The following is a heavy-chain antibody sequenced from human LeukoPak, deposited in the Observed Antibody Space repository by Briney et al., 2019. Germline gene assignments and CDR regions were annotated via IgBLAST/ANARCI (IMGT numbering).Heavy chain of an antibody. CDR3: VNLGYCTTSSCQP. CDR2: ITSDGSGT. CDR1: GFTFNNYF. D-gene: IGHD2-2*01. Sequence: SGGSLRLPCAASGFTFNNYFMHWVRQAPGKGLVWVSRITSDGSGTNYADSVKGRFTISRDNAKNTLYLQMNSLRVEDTAVYYCVNLGYCTTSSCQPWGQGTLVTVSS. J-gene: IGHJ4*02. V-gene: IGHV3-74*01.